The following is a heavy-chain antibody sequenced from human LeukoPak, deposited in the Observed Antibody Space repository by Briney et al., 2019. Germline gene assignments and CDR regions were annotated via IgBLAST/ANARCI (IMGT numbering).Heavy chain of an antibody. V-gene: IGHV4-30-4*01. Sequence: SQTLTLTCTVSGGSISSGDYCWSRIRQSPVKGLEWIGYSYYSGSTYYNPSLKSRVTISVDTSKNQFSLKLSSVTAADTAVYYCVRGRCPPLPTYLGQGTLVTVSS. CDR3: VRGRCPPLPTY. D-gene: IGHD5-24*01. J-gene: IGHJ4*02. CDR2: SYYSGST. CDR1: GGSISSGDYC.